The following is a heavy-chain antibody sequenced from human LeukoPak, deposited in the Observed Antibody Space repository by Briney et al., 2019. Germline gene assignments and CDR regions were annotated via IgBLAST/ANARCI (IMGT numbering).Heavy chain of an antibody. J-gene: IGHJ4*02. D-gene: IGHD3-22*01. CDR2: ISSSSSYI. Sequence: GGSLRLSCAASGFTFSSYSMNCVRQAPGKGLEWVSSISSSSSYIYYADSVKGRFTISRDNAKNSLYLQMNSLRAEDTAVYYCARGLLFGYSLFDYWGQGTLVTVSS. CDR1: GFTFSSYS. V-gene: IGHV3-21*01. CDR3: ARGLLFGYSLFDY.